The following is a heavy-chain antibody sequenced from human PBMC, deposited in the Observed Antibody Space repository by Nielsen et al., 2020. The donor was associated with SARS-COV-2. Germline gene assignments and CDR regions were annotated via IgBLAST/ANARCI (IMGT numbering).Heavy chain of an antibody. Sequence: LKISCAGSGFTFSYYYMSWIRQAPGKGLGWVAQMSGSSSYIHYADSVKGRYTISKDSAKNSLYLQMNSLRAEDTAVYYCAREGRDLPLDYWGQGVLVTVSS. CDR1: GFTFSYYY. CDR2: MSGSSSYI. V-gene: IGHV3-11*05. CDR3: AREGRDLPLDY. D-gene: IGHD5-24*01. J-gene: IGHJ4*02.